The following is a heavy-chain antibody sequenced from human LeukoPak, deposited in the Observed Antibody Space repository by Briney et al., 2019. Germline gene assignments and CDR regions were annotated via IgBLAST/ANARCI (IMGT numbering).Heavy chain of an antibody. CDR1: GGTFSSYA. CDR3: ARGSWIQLWSGYDY. J-gene: IGHJ4*02. D-gene: IGHD5-18*01. Sequence: SVKVSCKASGGTFSSYAISWVRQAPGQGLEWMGGIIPIFGTANYAQKLQGRVTITADESTSTAYMELSSLRSEDTAVYYCARGSWIQLWSGYDYWAREPWSPSPQ. CDR2: IIPIFGTA. V-gene: IGHV1-69*13.